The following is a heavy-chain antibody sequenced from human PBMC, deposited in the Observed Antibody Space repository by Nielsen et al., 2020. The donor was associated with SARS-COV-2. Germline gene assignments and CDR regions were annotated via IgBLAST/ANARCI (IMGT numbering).Heavy chain of an antibody. Sequence: ASVKVSCKVSGFTLTELSMHWVRQAPGKGFEWMGGFDPEDGETIYAQKFQGRVTMTEDTSTDTAYMELSSLRSEDTAVYYCARASPRTIFGVVIIGGSLDYWGQGTLVTVSS. CDR1: GFTLTELS. J-gene: IGHJ4*02. CDR2: FDPEDGET. D-gene: IGHD3-3*01. CDR3: ARASPRTIFGVVIIGGSLDY. V-gene: IGHV1-24*01.